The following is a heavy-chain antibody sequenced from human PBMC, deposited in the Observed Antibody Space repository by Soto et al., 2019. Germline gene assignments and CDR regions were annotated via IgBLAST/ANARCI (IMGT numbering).Heavy chain of an antibody. CDR1: GGTFSSYP. V-gene: IGHV1-69*06. CDR2: TNGNLGTG. J-gene: IGHJ4*02. D-gene: IGHD3-3*01. Sequence: QVQLVQSGAEVKRPGSSVKVSCKASGGTFSSYPISWVRQAPGQGLEWMGGTNGNLGTGNYAQKFRGRLTITTNISPTTAYMELSSLTSEDTAVYYCARRDSHGFFRYFDNWGQGTLVTVSS. CDR3: ARRDSHGFFRYFDN.